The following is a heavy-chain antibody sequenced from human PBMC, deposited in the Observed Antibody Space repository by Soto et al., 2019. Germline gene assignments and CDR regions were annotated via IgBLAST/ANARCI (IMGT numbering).Heavy chain of an antibody. Sequence: GESLKISCKGSGYSFTSYWIDWVRQMPGKGLEWMGIIYPGDSYTSYSPSFQGHVTISADKSISTAYLQWSSLKASDTAMYYCANSIAARYYYYGIDVWGQGTTVTVSS. CDR2: IYPGDSYT. J-gene: IGHJ6*02. D-gene: IGHD6-6*01. V-gene: IGHV5-51*01. CDR3: ANSIAARYYYYGIDV. CDR1: GYSFTSYW.